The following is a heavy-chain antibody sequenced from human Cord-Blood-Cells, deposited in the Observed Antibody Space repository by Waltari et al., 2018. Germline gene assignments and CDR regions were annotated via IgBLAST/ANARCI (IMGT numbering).Heavy chain of an antibody. CDR1: GGSISSSSYY. V-gene: IGHV4-39*01. D-gene: IGHD3-22*01. CDR3: ARIPYLSSGYYYYYYYGMDV. Sequence: QLQLQESGPGLVKPSETLSLTCPVSGGSISSSSYYWGWIRQPPGKGLEWIGSIYYSGSTYYNPSLKSRVTISVDTSKNQFSLKLSSVTAADTAVYYCARIPYLSSGYYYYYYYGMDVWGQGTTVTVSS. J-gene: IGHJ6*02. CDR2: IYYSGST.